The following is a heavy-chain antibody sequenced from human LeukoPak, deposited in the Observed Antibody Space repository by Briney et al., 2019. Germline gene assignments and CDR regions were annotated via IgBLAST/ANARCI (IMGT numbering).Heavy chain of an antibody. CDR3: SKGVTGHYDIFACNDY. J-gene: IGHJ4*02. CDR2: VSGSGGRT. D-gene: IGHD3-9*01. CDR1: GFTFSSYS. Sequence: GGSLRLSCAASGFTFSSYSMNWVRQVPGKGLEWVAGVSGSGGRTDYADSVRGRSTSSSENSKQSLFLQMYVPSAEAPALYYSSKGVTGHYDIFACNDYWGQGTLVTVSS. V-gene: IGHV3-23*01.